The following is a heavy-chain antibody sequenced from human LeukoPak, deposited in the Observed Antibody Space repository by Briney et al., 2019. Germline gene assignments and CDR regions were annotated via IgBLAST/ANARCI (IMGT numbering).Heavy chain of an antibody. D-gene: IGHD1-26*01. J-gene: IGHJ4*02. V-gene: IGHV3-7*01. Sequence: GGSLRLSCAASGFTFSSYWMSWVRQAPGKGLEWVANIKQDGNEKYYVDSVKGRFTISRDNAKNSLYLQMNSLRAEDTAVYYRARCGRGSYDWGKYWGQGTLVTVSS. CDR2: IKQDGNEK. CDR1: GFTFSSYW. CDR3: ARCGRGSYDWGKY.